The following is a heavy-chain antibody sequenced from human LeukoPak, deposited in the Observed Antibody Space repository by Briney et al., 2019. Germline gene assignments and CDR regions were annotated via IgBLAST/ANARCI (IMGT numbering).Heavy chain of an antibody. V-gene: IGHV4-39*07. CDR1: GGSISSSSYY. CDR3: ARGGPIFSFDY. J-gene: IGHJ4*02. CDR2: NSGST. Sequence: PSETLSLTCTVSGGSISSSSYYWGWIRQPPGKGLEWIGSNSGSTYYNPSLKSRVTISVDTSKNQFSLKLSSVTAADTAVYYCARGGPIFSFDYWGQGTLVTVSS.